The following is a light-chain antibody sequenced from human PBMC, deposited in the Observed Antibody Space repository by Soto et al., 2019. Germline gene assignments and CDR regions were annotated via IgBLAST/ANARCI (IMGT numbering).Light chain of an antibody. J-gene: IGLJ3*02. V-gene: IGLV1-44*01. CDR2: SNN. CDR1: SSNIGSNT. Sequence: QSVLTQPPSASGTPGQRVTISCSGSSSNIGSNTVAWYQQLPQTAPKLLVHSNNERPSGVPDRFSGAKSGISASLVISGLQSDDEADFYCAAWDDSLSGTVFGGGTKVTVL. CDR3: AAWDDSLSGTV.